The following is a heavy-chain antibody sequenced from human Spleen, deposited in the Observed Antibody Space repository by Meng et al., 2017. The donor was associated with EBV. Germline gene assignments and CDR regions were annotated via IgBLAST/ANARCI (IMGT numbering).Heavy chain of an antibody. Sequence: QGRQVQYGAEVKKPGSSVKVSCKASGGTFSNYAINWVRQASGRGLEWMGGIVPVFDSANYAQNFQDRVTITADESTSTTYMELSSLRSEDTAVYYCASIDSGDYGYFQHWGQGTLVTVSS. CDR1: GGTFSNYA. D-gene: IGHD4-17*01. J-gene: IGHJ1*01. CDR2: IVPVFDSA. CDR3: ASIDSGDYGYFQH. V-gene: IGHV1-69*01.